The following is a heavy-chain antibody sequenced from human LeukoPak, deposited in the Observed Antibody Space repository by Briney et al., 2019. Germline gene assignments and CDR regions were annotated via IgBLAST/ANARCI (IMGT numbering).Heavy chain of an antibody. D-gene: IGHD2-15*01. J-gene: IGHJ4*02. Sequence: SETLSLTCTVYGGSITGYYWNWIRQPPGKGLEWIGYIYSSGSTDYNPSLKSRVTMSVDTSKNQFSLNLSSVTAADTAVYYCARYVALSGGYLDYWGQGTLVPVSS. CDR2: IYSSGST. CDR3: ARYVALSGGYLDY. CDR1: GGSITGYY. V-gene: IGHV4-4*09.